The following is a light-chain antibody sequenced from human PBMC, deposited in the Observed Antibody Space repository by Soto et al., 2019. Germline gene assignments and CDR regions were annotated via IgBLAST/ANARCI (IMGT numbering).Light chain of an antibody. V-gene: IGLV1-40*01. Sequence: QSVLTQPPSVSGAPGQRVTISCTGSSSNIGAGFDVHWYQQLPGTAPKLLIYGISNRPSGVPDRFSGSKSGTSASLAITGLQAEYEADYYCQSYDSSLGGWVFGGGTKVTVL. CDR3: QSYDSSLGGWV. CDR2: GIS. CDR1: SSNIGAGFD. J-gene: IGLJ3*02.